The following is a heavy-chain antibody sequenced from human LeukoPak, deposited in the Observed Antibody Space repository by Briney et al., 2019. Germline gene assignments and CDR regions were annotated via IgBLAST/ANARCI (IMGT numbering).Heavy chain of an antibody. J-gene: IGHJ4*02. D-gene: IGHD2-15*01. CDR1: GGSISSYY. CDR3: AGGARYCSGGSCYFREFHY. CDR2: IYTSGST. V-gene: IGHV4-4*07. Sequence: SETLSLTCTVSGGSISSYYWSWIRQPAGKGLEWIGRIYTSGSTNYNPSLKSRVTMSVDTSKNQFSLKLSSVTAADTAVYYCAGGARYCSGGSCYFREFHYWGQGTLVTDSS.